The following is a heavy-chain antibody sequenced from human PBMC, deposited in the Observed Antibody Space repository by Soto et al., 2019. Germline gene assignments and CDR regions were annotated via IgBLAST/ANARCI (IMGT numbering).Heavy chain of an antibody. CDR3: ASDEAAAGYYYYGMDV. J-gene: IGHJ6*02. D-gene: IGHD6-13*01. Sequence: PSETLSLACTVSGGSISSYYWSWIRQPPGKGLEWIGYIYYSGSTNYNPSLKSRVTISVDTSKNQFSLKLSSVTAADTAVYYCASDEAAAGYYYYGMDVWGRRATDTVSS. V-gene: IGHV4-59*12. CDR2: IYYSGST. CDR1: GGSISSYY.